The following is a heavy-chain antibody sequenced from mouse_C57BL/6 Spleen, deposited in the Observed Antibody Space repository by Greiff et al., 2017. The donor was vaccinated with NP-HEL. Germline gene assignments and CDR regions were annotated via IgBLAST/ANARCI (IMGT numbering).Heavy chain of an antibody. V-gene: IGHV5-4*01. J-gene: IGHJ3*01. Sequence: EVHLVESGGGLVKPGGSLKLSCAASGFTFSSYAMSWVRQTPEKRLEWVATISDGGSYTYYPDNVKGRFTISRDNAKNNLYLQMSHLKSEDTAMYYCARSNWENWFAYWGQGTLVTVSA. CDR1: GFTFSSYA. D-gene: IGHD4-1*01. CDR3: ARSNWENWFAY. CDR2: ISDGGSYT.